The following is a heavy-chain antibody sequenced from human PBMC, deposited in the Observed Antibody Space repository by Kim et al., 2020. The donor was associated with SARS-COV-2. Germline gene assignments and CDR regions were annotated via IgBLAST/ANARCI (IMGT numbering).Heavy chain of an antibody. D-gene: IGHD2-2*01. CDR1: GGSFSGYY. V-gene: IGHV4-34*01. CDR3: ARKGGIVVVPAASRYYYYYMDV. J-gene: IGHJ6*03. Sequence: SETLSLTCAVYGGSFSGYYWSWIRQPPGKGLEWIGEINHSGSTNYNPSLKSRVTISVDTSKNQFSLKLSSVTAADTAVYYCARKGGIVVVPAASRYYYYYMDVWGKGTTVTVSS. CDR2: INHSGST.